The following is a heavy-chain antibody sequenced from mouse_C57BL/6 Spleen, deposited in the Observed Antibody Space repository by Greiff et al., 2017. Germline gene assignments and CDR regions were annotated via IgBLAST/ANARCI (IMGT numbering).Heavy chain of an antibody. CDR2: ISYDGSN. CDR3: ARDQDGSSYFDY. D-gene: IGHD1-1*01. V-gene: IGHV3-6*01. CDR1: GYSITSGYY. J-gene: IGHJ2*01. Sequence: EVQRVESGPGLVKPSQSLSLTCSVTGYSITSGYYWNWLRQFPGNKLEWMGYISYDGSNNYNPSLKNRISITRDTSKNQFFLKLNSVTTEDTATYYCARDQDGSSYFDYWGQGTTLTVSS.